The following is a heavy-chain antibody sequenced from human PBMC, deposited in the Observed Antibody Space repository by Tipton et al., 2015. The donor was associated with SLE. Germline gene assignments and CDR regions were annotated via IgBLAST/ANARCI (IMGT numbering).Heavy chain of an antibody. CDR2: ISGSGGST. CDR3: AKDINPGAFQRGGAFDI. Sequence: SLRLSCAASGFTFSSYAMSWVRQAPGKGLEWVSAISGSGGSTYYADSVKGRFTISRDNSKNTLYLQMNSLRAEDTAVYYCAKDINPGAFQRGGAFDIWGQGTLVTASS. D-gene: IGHD7-27*01. CDR1: GFTFSSYA. V-gene: IGHV3-23*01. J-gene: IGHJ3*02.